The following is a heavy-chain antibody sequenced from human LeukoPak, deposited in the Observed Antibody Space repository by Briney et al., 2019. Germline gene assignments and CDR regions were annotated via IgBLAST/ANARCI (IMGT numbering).Heavy chain of an antibody. D-gene: IGHD3-16*02. V-gene: IGHV1-18*01. CDR1: GYTFTSYA. Sequence: ASVKVSCKASGYTFTSYAISWVRQAPGQGPEWMGWINMYNGNTNYAQKLQGRVTMTTDTSTSTAYMELRSLRSDDTAAYYCARVVGNYVWGSYRPEGCFDSWGQGTLVTVSS. J-gene: IGHJ4*02. CDR3: ARVVGNYVWGSYRPEGCFDS. CDR2: INMYNGNT.